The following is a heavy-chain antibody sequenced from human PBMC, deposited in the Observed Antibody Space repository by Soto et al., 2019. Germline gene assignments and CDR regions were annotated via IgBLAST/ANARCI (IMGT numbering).Heavy chain of an antibody. V-gene: IGHV3-23*01. Sequence: GGSLRLSCAASGFTFSNYAMTWVRQAPGKGLEWVSSISGNGGSTYYADSVKGRFTIPRDNSKNTLYLQMNSLRAEDTAVFYCAKAYGDFNFQHWGQGALVTVSS. CDR1: GFTFSNYA. D-gene: IGHD4-17*01. J-gene: IGHJ1*01. CDR2: ISGNGGST. CDR3: AKAYGDFNFQH.